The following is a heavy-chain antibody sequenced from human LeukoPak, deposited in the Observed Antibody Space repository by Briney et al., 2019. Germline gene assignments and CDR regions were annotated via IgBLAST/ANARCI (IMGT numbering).Heavy chain of an antibody. CDR2: IESKTDGGTT. CDR3: AKDRGYSGSYWYDY. J-gene: IGHJ4*02. V-gene: IGHV3-15*04. D-gene: IGHD1-26*01. Sequence: GGSLRLSCAASGFTFSNAWMSWVRQAPGKGLEWVGRIESKTDGGTTDYAAPVKGRFTISRDDSKNTLYLQMNSLRAEDTAVHYCAKDRGYSGSYWYDYWGQGTLVTVSS. CDR1: GFTFSNAW.